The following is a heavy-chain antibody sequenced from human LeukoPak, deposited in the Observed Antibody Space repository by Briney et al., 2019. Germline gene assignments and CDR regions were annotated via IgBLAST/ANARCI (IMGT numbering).Heavy chain of an antibody. V-gene: IGHV3-20*04. Sequence: GGSLRLSCAASKFTFSNAWLSWVRQAPGKGLEWVSGINWNGGSTGYADSVKGRFTISRDNAKNSLYLQMNSLRAEDTAFYYCARDLSRYPYYYDSSGPGTWGQGTLVTVSS. J-gene: IGHJ5*02. CDR1: KFTFSNAW. CDR2: INWNGGST. D-gene: IGHD3-22*01. CDR3: ARDLSRYPYYYDSSGPGT.